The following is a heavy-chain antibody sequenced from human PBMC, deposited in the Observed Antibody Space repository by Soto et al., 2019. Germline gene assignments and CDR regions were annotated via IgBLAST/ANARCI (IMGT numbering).Heavy chain of an antibody. D-gene: IGHD4-17*01. J-gene: IGHJ4*02. CDR3: ASRYGSSFDY. Sequence: QVQLQESGPGLVKPSETLSLTCTVSGGSISSYYWSWIRQPPGKGLEWIGYIYYSGSTNYSPSLKGRVTISVDTSKNPFALRLSSVTSADTAVYYCASRYGSSFDYWGQGTLVTVSS. V-gene: IGHV4-59*08. CDR1: GGSISSYY. CDR2: IYYSGST.